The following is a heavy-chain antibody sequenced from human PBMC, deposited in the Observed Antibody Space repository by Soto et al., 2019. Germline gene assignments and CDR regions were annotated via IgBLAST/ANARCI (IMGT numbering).Heavy chain of an antibody. CDR1: GFTFSSYA. Sequence: GGSLRLSCAASGFTFSSYAMHWVRQAPGKGLEWVAVISYDGSNKYYADSVKGRFTISRDNSKNTLYLQMNSLRAEDTAVYYCASTRFLEWLLMDYWGQGTLVTVSS. CDR3: ASTRFLEWLLMDY. V-gene: IGHV3-30-3*01. CDR2: ISYDGSNK. D-gene: IGHD3-3*01. J-gene: IGHJ4*02.